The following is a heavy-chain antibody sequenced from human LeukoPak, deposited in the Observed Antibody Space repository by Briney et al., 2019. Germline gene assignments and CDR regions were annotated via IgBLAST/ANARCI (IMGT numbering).Heavy chain of an antibody. J-gene: IGHJ4*02. CDR1: GFTFSSFG. D-gene: IGHD6-19*01. CDR2: ISSNGGST. Sequence: GGSLRLSCSASGFTFSSFGLHWVRQAPGKGLEYVSAISSNGGSTYYADSVKGRFTISRDNSKNTLNPQMSSLRAEDTAVYYCVVAVARIYWGQGTLVTVSS. CDR3: VVAVARIY. V-gene: IGHV3-64*03.